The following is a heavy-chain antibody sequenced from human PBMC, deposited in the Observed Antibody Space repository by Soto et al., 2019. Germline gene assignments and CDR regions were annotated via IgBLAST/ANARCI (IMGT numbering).Heavy chain of an antibody. J-gene: IGHJ4*02. CDR3: AKVKFGIAAAGLFDY. V-gene: IGHV3-23*01. CDR2: ISGGGGST. D-gene: IGHD6-13*01. CDR1: GFTFSHYA. Sequence: GGSLRLSCATSGFTFSHYAMSWVRQAPGKGLEWVAGISGGGGSTYYADSVKGRFTISRDNSKNTLYLQMNSLRAEDTAVYYCAKVKFGIAAAGLFDYWGQGTLVTVSS.